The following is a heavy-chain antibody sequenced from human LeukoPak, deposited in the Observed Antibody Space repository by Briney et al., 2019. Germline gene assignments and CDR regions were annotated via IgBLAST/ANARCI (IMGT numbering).Heavy chain of an antibody. J-gene: IGHJ4*02. CDR3: ARLGYSSGSDY. CDR1: GYTFSNHG. V-gene: IGHV1-18*01. D-gene: IGHD6-19*01. Sequence: GASVKVSCKASGYTFSNHGISWVRQAPGQGLEWMGWISANSGSANYAQKFQGRVTMTTDTSTSTAYMELRRLRSDDTAVYYCARLGYSSGSDYWGQGTLVTVSS. CDR2: ISANSGSA.